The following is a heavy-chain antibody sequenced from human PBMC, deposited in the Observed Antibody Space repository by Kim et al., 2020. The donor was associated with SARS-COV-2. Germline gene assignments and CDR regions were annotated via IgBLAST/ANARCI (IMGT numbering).Heavy chain of an antibody. Sequence: GGSLRLSCAASGFTFSDYYMSWIRQAPGKGLEWVSYISSSSSYTNYADSVKGRFTISRDNAKNSLYLQMNSLRAEDTAVYYCATRPVYCSGGSCYSRWYFDLWGRGTLVTVSS. D-gene: IGHD2-15*01. V-gene: IGHV3-11*03. CDR2: ISSSSSYT. CDR1: GFTFSDYY. J-gene: IGHJ2*01. CDR3: ATRPVYCSGGSCYSRWYFDL.